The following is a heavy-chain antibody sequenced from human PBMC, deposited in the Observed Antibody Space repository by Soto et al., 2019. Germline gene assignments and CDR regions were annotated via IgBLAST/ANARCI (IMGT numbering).Heavy chain of an antibody. CDR2: IWYDGSNK. J-gene: IGHJ6*02. D-gene: IGHD6-13*01. CDR1: GFTFSSYG. CDR3: AREKVAAAGRGADYYYYGMHV. V-gene: IGHV3-33*01. Sequence: QPGGSLRLSCAASGFTFSSYGMHWVRQAPGKGLKWVAVIWYDGSNKYYADSVKGRFTISRDNSKNTLYLQMNSLRAEDTAVYYCAREKVAAAGRGADYYYYGMHVWGQGTTVTAP.